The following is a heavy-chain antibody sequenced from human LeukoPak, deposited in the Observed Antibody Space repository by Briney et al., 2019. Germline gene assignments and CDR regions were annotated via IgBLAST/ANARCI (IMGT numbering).Heavy chain of an antibody. D-gene: IGHD2-21*01. CDR1: GFTFDDYA. CDR3: AKDISYSVGNYFDY. V-gene: IGHV3-9*01. Sequence: GGSLRLSCAASGFTFDDYAMHWVRQAPGKGLEWVSGISWNSGSIGYADSVKGRFTISRDNAKNSLYLQTNSLRAEDTALYYCAKDISYSVGNYFDYWGQGTLVTVSS. CDR2: ISWNSGSI. J-gene: IGHJ4*02.